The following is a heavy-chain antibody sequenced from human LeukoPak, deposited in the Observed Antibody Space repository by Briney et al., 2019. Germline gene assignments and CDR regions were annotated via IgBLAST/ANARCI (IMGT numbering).Heavy chain of an antibody. CDR3: AREGSYGGNPLDY. CDR1: GSSISSGGYS. Sequence: SETLSLTCAVSGSSISSGGYSWSWIRQPPGKGLEWIGYIYHSGSTYYNPSLKSRVTISVDRSKNQFSLKLSSVTAADTAVYYCAREGSYGGNPLDYWGQGTLVTVSS. CDR2: IYHSGST. V-gene: IGHV4-30-2*01. D-gene: IGHD4-23*01. J-gene: IGHJ4*02.